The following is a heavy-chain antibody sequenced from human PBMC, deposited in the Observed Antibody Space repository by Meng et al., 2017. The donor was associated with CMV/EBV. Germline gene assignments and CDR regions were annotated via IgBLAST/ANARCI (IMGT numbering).Heavy chain of an antibody. CDR1: GGSISSSSYF. V-gene: IGHV4-39*07. D-gene: IGHD4-17*01. CDR3: ARDYGDLRQDY. CDR2: IYYSGST. J-gene: IGHJ4*02. Sequence: LQLPEQGAGLVKTAETLSLTCTASGGSISSSSYFWGWIRQPPGKGLEWIGSIYYSGSTYYNPSLKSRVTISVDTSKNQFSLKLSSVTAADTAVYYCARDYGDLRQDYWGQGTLVTVSS.